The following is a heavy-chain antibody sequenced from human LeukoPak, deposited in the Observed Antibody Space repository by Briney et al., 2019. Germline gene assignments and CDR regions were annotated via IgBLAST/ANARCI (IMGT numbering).Heavy chain of an antibody. Sequence: GRSLRLSCAASGFTFSSYGMHWVRQAPGKGLEWVAVIWYDGSNKYYADSVKGRFTISRDNSKNTLYLQMNSLRAEDTAVYYCAKDPQWLAPEGYFDYWGQGTLVTVSS. CDR1: GFTFSSYG. J-gene: IGHJ4*02. D-gene: IGHD6-19*01. CDR2: IWYDGSNK. CDR3: AKDPQWLAPEGYFDY. V-gene: IGHV3-33*06.